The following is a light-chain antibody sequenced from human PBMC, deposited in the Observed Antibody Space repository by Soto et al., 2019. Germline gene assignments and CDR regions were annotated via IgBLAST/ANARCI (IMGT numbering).Light chain of an antibody. CDR1: QSISSW. J-gene: IGKJ1*01. CDR3: QHYNNYPVT. V-gene: IGKV1-5*03. Sequence: DIQMTQSPSTLSASVGDRVTITCRASQSISSWLAWYQQKPGKAPKLLIYKASSLESGVPSRFSGSGSGTEFTLTISSLQPDDFATYYCQHYNNYPVTFGQGTKVEIK. CDR2: KAS.